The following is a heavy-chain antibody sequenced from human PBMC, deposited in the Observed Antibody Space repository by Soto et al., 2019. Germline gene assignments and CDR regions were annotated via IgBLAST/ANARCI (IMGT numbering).Heavy chain of an antibody. CDR3: ARDLFPYCSGGSCYGMDV. CDR2: IWYDGSNK. Sequence: QVQLVESGGGVVQPGRSLRLSCAASGFTFSSYGMHWVRQAPGKGLEWVAVIWYDGSNKYYADSVKGRFTISRDNSKNTLYLQMNRLRAEDTAVYYCARDLFPYCSGGSCYGMDVWGQGTTVTVSS. CDR1: GFTFSSYG. D-gene: IGHD2-15*01. J-gene: IGHJ6*02. V-gene: IGHV3-33*01.